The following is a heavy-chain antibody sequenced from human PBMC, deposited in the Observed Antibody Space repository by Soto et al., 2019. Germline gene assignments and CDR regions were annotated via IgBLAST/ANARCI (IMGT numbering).Heavy chain of an antibody. CDR3: AKGAVTTSLYYFDY. J-gene: IGHJ4*02. CDR2: ISSDGSEK. V-gene: IGHV3-30*18. Sequence: QVLLVESGGGVVQPGRSLRLSCAASGFTFSTYGVHWVRQAPGKGLEWVAVISSDGSEKYYAGSVKGRVSISRDNSKSALYLQMDSLRAEDTAVYYCAKGAVTTSLYYFDYWGQGTLVTVSS. CDR1: GFTFSTYG. D-gene: IGHD4-17*01.